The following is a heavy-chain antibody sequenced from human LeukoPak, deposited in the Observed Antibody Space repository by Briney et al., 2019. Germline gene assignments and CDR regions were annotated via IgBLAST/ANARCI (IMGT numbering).Heavy chain of an antibody. D-gene: IGHD3-9*01. Sequence: PGGSLRLSCVAPGFTFSSHSMNWVRQAPGKGLEWISYISSGSTIIHYVDSVKGRFTISRDDAKNSLYLQMNSLRAEDTAICYCAKVPRQHDNWFDPWGQGTLVTVSS. J-gene: IGHJ5*02. CDR2: ISSGSTII. CDR3: AKVPRQHDNWFDP. CDR1: GFTFSSHS. V-gene: IGHV3-48*01.